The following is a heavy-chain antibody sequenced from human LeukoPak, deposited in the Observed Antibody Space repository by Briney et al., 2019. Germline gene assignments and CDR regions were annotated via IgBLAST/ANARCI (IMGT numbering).Heavy chain of an antibody. CDR3: VGGGAARFDY. D-gene: IGHD1-26*01. CDR2: ISGSDGST. J-gene: IGHJ4*02. Sequence: PGGSLRLSCAASGFTFSNYAMSWVRQAPGKGLEWVSAISGSDGSTNYADSVKGRFTISRDNSKNTLYLQMNSLRAEDTAVYYCVGGGAARFDYWGQGTLVAVSS. V-gene: IGHV3-23*01. CDR1: GFTFSNYA.